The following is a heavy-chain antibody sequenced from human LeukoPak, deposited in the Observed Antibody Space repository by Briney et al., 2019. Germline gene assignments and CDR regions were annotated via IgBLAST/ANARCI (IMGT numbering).Heavy chain of an antibody. V-gene: IGHV3-21*01. Sequence: GGSLRLSCAASGFTFSSYSMNWVRQAPGKGLEWVSSISSSSSYIYYADSVKGRFTISRDNAKNSLYLQMNSLRAEDTAVYYCARASSSSHHPDYWGQGTLVTVSS. D-gene: IGHD6-6*01. CDR1: GFTFSSYS. CDR3: ARASSSSHHPDY. CDR2: ISSSSSYI. J-gene: IGHJ4*02.